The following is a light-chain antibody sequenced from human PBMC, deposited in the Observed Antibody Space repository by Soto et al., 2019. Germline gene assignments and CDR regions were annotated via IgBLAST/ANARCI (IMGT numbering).Light chain of an antibody. V-gene: IGLV2-14*03. Sequence: QSALTQPASVSGSPGQSITISCTGTSSDIGAFNFVSWYQQHPGTAPKVLIYGVTNRPSGVAYRFSGSKSGNTASLIISGLQPEDEADYYCSSFTSASTRIFGTGTKVPVL. CDR2: GVT. CDR3: SSFTSASTRI. CDR1: SSDIGAFNF. J-gene: IGLJ1*01.